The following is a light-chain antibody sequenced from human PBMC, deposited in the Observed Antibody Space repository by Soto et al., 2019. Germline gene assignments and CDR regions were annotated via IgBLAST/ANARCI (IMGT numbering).Light chain of an antibody. Sequence: DIVMTQSPDSLAVSLGERATINCNSSQTVLYSSNNKNYLAWYQQKPGQPPKLLIYWASTRESGVPDRFSGSGSGTDFTLTISSLQAEDVAVYYCQQYYSTRLLTFGGGTKVDIK. V-gene: IGKV4-1*01. CDR2: WAS. J-gene: IGKJ4*01. CDR3: QQYYSTRLLT. CDR1: QTVLYSSNNKNY.